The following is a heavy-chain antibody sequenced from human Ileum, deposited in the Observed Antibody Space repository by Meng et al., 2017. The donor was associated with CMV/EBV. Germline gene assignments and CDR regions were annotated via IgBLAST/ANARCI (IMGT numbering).Heavy chain of an antibody. J-gene: IGHJ4*02. Sequence: GPGLVSPPSTLSPPSLVSGASISSYSWSWIRQPAGKGLEWIGRISTSGSTNYNPSLKSRVTMSVDASKNQFSLKLTSVTAADTAVYFCVRTYSSSSGITFDYWGQGTLVTVSS. CDR2: ISTSGST. V-gene: IGHV4-4*07. CDR1: GASISSYS. CDR3: VRTYSSSSGITFDY. D-gene: IGHD6-6*01.